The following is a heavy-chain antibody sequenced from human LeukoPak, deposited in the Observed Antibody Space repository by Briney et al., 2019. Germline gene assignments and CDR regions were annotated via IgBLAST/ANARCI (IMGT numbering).Heavy chain of an antibody. CDR2: ISWNSGSI. CDR3: AKDSGWIQFID. Sequence: GGSLRLSCAASGFSFDDYAMHWVRQAPGKGLEWVSGISWNSGSIGYADSVKGRFTISRDNAKNSLYLQMNSLRAEDTGVYYCAKDSGWIQFIDWGQGTLVTVSS. J-gene: IGHJ4*02. V-gene: IGHV3-9*01. CDR1: GFSFDDYA. D-gene: IGHD5-18*01.